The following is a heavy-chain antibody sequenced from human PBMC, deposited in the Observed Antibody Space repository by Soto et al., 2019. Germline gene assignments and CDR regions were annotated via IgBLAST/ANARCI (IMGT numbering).Heavy chain of an antibody. V-gene: IGHV3-9*01. CDR1: GFTFDDYA. J-gene: IGHJ3*02. Sequence: GGSLRLSCAASGFTFDDYAMHWVRQAPGKGLEWVSGISWNSGSIGYADSVKGRFTISRDNAKNSLYLQMNSLRAEDTALYYCAKAIGGSYLDAFDIWGQGTMVTVSS. D-gene: IGHD1-26*01. CDR3: AKAIGGSYLDAFDI. CDR2: ISWNSGSI.